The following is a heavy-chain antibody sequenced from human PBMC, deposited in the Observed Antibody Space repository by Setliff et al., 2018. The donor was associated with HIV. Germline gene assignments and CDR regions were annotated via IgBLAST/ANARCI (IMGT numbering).Heavy chain of an antibody. CDR1: GGSISSYY. V-gene: IGHV4-59*08. D-gene: IGHD6-19*01. CDR3: ASQPAYSTDWYPPGYFDH. J-gene: IGHJ4*02. Sequence: KSSETLSLTCTVSGGSISSYYWSWIRQPPGKGLEWIGYISYSGRTNYNPSLKSRVTISVDTSRNQFSLKLSSVTAADTAVYYCASQPAYSTDWYPPGYFDHWGQGTLVTVSS. CDR2: ISYSGRT.